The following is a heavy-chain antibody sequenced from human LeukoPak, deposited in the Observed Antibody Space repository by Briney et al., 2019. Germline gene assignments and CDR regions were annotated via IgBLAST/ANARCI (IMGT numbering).Heavy chain of an antibody. CDR2: IIPILGIA. CDR1: GGTFISYT. J-gene: IGHJ4*02. V-gene: IGHV1-69*04. Sequence: SVKVSCKASGGTFISYTISWVRQAPGQGLEWMGRIIPILGIANYAQKFQGRVTITADKSTSTAYMELSSLRSEDTAVYYCARETDFWSGHYYFDYWGQGTLVTVSS. D-gene: IGHD3-3*01. CDR3: ARETDFWSGHYYFDY.